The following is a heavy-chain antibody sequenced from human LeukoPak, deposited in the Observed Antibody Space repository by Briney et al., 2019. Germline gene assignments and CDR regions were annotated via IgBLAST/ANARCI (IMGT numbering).Heavy chain of an antibody. CDR1: GFTFSSYA. CDR3: ARSMHDFQGGNWFDP. Sequence: PGGSLRLSCAASGFTFSSYAMSWVRQAPGKGLEWVSSASGSGGSTYYADSVKGRFTISRDNSKNTLYLQMNSLRAEDTAVYYCARSMHDFQGGNWFDPWGQGTLVTVSS. V-gene: IGHV3-23*01. J-gene: IGHJ5*02. CDR2: ASGSGGST. D-gene: IGHD3-3*01.